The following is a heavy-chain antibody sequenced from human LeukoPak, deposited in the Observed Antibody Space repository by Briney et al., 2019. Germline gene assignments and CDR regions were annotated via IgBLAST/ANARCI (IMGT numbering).Heavy chain of an antibody. CDR2: MNPNSGNT. Sequence: ASVKVSCKASGYTFTSYDINWVRQATGQGLEWMGWMNPNSGNTGYAQKFQGRVTMTTDTSTSTAYMELRSLRPDDTAVYYCARDQSPLNGGYSEGEVFDCWGQGTLVTVSS. V-gene: IGHV1-8*01. CDR3: ARDQSPLNGGYSEGEVFDC. CDR1: GYTFTSYD. J-gene: IGHJ4*02. D-gene: IGHD5-12*01.